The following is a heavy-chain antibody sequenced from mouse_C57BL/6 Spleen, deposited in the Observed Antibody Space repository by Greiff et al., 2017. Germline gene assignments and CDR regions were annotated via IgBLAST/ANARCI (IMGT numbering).Heavy chain of an antibody. CDR2: INPSSGYT. D-gene: IGHD1-3*01. J-gene: IGHJ3*01. CDR1: GYTFPSYW. V-gene: IGHV1-7*01. CDR3: ARSDNPAWFAY. Sequence: VQRVESVAELAKPGASVKLSCKASGYTFPSYWCHLGKHRPVPVLDWLGYINPSSGYTKYNQKFKDKATLTADKSSSTAYMQLSSLTYEDSAVYYCARSDNPAWFAYWGQGTLVTVSA.